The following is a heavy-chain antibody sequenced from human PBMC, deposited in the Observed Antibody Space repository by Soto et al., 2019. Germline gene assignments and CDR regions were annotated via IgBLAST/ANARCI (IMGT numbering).Heavy chain of an antibody. D-gene: IGHD2-15*01. Sequence: SETLSLTCGVSGYSITSGYDWAWIRQSPGKGLQWIGNLNHGGGTEYNPSLRSRVTMSADKSRNQFSLKMTSVTTADTAVYYCARTYEDHVALAQSDFFDLWGPGILVTVSS. CDR3: ARTYEDHVALAQSDFFDL. J-gene: IGHJ5*02. CDR2: LNHGGGT. V-gene: IGHV4-38-2*01. CDR1: GYSITSGYD.